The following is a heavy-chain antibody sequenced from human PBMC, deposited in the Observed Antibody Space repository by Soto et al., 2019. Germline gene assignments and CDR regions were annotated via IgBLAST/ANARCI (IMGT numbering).Heavy chain of an antibody. CDR3: AREYGYGWYYFDY. CDR2: ISSSGDTM. J-gene: IGHJ4*02. CDR1: GFTFSDYY. V-gene: IGHV3-11*01. Sequence: GGSLRLSCAASGFTFSDYYMSWIRQAPGKGLEWVSYISSSGDTMYYADSVKGRFSISRDSAKTSLYLQMNSLRAEDAAVYYCAREYGYGWYYFDYWGQGTLVTVSS. D-gene: IGHD6-19*01.